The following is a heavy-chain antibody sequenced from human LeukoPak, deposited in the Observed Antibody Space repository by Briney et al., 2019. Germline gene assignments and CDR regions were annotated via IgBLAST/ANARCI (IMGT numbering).Heavy chain of an antibody. Sequence: SETLSLTCAVYGGSFSGYYWSWIRQPPGKGLEWIGEINHSGSTNYNPSLKSRVTISVDTSKNQFSLKLSSVTAADTAVYYCSKGHLPNWVDPWGQGTLVTVSS. CDR3: SKGHLPNWVDP. CDR1: GGSFSGYY. J-gene: IGHJ5*02. V-gene: IGHV4-34*01. CDR2: INHSGST.